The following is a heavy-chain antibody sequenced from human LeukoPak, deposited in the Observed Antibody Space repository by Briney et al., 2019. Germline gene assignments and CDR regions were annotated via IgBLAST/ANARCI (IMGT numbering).Heavy chain of an antibody. D-gene: IGHD3-3*01. Sequence: PGGSLRLSCAASGFTFNNYAASWVRQARWKGVEWVSAFVGGDTTYYADSVKGRFTISRDNSRNTLYLQMNTLRAEDTAVYYCAKQARYSNFWSGYLYYFDYWGQGTLVTVSS. CDR2: FVGGDTT. J-gene: IGHJ4*02. CDR3: AKQARYSNFWSGYLYYFDY. CDR1: GFTFNNYA. V-gene: IGHV3-23*01.